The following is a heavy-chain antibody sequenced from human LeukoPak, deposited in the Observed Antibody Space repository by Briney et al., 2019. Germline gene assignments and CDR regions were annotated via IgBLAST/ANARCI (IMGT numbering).Heavy chain of an antibody. CDR2: IISSISYI. D-gene: IGHD2-2*01. CDR1: GFTFSSYT. Sequence: PGGSLRLSCAASGFTFSSYTMNWVRQAPGKGLEWVSSIISSISYIYYADSVKGRFAVSRDNAKNSLYLQMNGLRAEDTAVYYCARDFGGYCSSSNCYLGWLDYWGQGTLVTVSS. CDR3: ARDFGGYCSSSNCYLGWLDY. J-gene: IGHJ4*02. V-gene: IGHV3-21*03.